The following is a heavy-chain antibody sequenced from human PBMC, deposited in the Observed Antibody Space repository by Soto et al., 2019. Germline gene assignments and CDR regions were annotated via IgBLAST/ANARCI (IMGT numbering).Heavy chain of an antibody. CDR3: AREGSYGLFDY. J-gene: IGHJ4*02. Sequence: SQTLSLTCFVSVGSINNGGYYWGWIRHIPGRGLEWIGHIFYSGSTYYNPSLQGRLIISVDTSTNEFSLKLSSVTAADTAVYYCAREGSYGLFDYWGQGTLVTVSS. D-gene: IGHD3-16*01. CDR2: IFYSGST. CDR1: VGSINNGGYY. V-gene: IGHV4-31*03.